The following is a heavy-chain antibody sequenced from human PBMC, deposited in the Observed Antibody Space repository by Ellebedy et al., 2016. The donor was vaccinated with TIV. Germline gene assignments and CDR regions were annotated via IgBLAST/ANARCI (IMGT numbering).Heavy chain of an antibody. J-gene: IGHJ5*02. CDR3: ARHSIRQNYFDP. CDR2: ISGRGDTT. CDR1: GLTFSSYA. V-gene: IGHV3-23*01. D-gene: IGHD1-7*01. Sequence: GESLKISCAASGLTFSSYAMSWVRQAPGKGLEWVSTISGRGDTTYYADPVKGRFTISRDNSNNTVYLQMNSLRADDTAMYHCARHSIRQNYFDPWGQGTLVTVSS.